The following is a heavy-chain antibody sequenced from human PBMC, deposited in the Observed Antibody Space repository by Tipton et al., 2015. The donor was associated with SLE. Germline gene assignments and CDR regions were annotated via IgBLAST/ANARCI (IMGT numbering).Heavy chain of an antibody. V-gene: IGHV1-8*01. Sequence: QLVQSGPEVKKPGVSVKVSCKASGYTFTSFDINWVRQATGQGLEWMGWMNPNSGNTAYAQKFQGRVTMTRDTSISTAYMELSSLRSEDTAVYYCARAPPQLGFDYWGQGTLVTVSS. D-gene: IGHD5-24*01. CDR1: GYTFTSFD. J-gene: IGHJ4*02. CDR2: MNPNSGNT. CDR3: ARAPPQLGFDY.